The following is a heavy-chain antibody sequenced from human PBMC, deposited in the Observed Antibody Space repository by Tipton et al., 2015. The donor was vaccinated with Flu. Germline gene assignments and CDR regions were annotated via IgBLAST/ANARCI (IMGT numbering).Heavy chain of an antibody. J-gene: IGHJ5*02. D-gene: IGHD4-11*01. Sequence: LRLSCSVSGDSIGSDYYWGWIRQFPGKRLEWIGSVSRSGTTNYNPSLKSRVTISIDTSKNQFSLKMKSVTAADKAVYYCVRRDYSNYVSDPKSWFDPWGQGTLVTVSS. CDR2: VSRSGTT. V-gene: IGHV4-38-2*01. CDR3: VRRDYSNYVSDPKSWFDP. CDR1: GDSIGSDYY.